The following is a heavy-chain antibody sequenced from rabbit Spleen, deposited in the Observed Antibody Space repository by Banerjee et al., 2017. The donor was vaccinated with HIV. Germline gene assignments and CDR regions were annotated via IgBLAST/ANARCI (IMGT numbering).Heavy chain of an antibody. J-gene: IGHJ6*01. CDR2: IYAGSSGST. Sequence: QQQLEESGGGLVKPGGTLTLTCTASGFSFSSIHWICWVRQAPGKGLEWIACIYAGSSGSTYYASWAKGRLTISKTSSTTVTLQMTRLTAADTATYFCARDTSSSFSSYGMDLWGPGTLVTVS. D-gene: IGHD1-1*01. V-gene: IGHV1S45*01. CDR1: GFSFSSIHW. CDR3: ARDTSSSFSSYGMDL.